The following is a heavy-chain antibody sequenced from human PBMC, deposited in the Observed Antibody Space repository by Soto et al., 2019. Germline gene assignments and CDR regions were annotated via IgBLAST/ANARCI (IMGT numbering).Heavy chain of an antibody. CDR1: GFTFSSYS. V-gene: IGHV3-48*02. CDR3: ARVGEQWLVVSNDYHYGMDV. J-gene: IGHJ6*02. D-gene: IGHD6-19*01. Sequence: PGGSLRLSCAASGFTFSSYSMNWVRQAPGKGLEWVSYISSSSSTIYYADSVKGRFTISRDNAKNSLYLQMNSLRDEDTAVYYCARVGEQWLVVSNDYHYGMDVWGQGTTVTVSS. CDR2: ISSSSSTI.